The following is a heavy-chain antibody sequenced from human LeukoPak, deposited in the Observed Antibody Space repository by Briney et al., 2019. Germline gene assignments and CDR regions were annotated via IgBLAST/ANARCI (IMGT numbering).Heavy chain of an antibody. CDR3: ARDTTGRGAFDI. CDR1: GGTLSSYA. D-gene: IGHD1-1*01. CDR2: IIPILGIA. V-gene: IGHV1-69*04. J-gene: IGHJ3*02. Sequence: SVKVSCKASGGTLSSYAISWVRQAPGQGLEWMGRIIPILGIANYAQKFQGRVTITADKSTSTAYMELSSLRSEDTAVYYCARDTTGRGAFDIWGQGTMVTVSS.